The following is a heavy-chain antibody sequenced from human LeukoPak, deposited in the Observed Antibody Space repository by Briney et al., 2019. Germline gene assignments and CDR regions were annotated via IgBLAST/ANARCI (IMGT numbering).Heavy chain of an antibody. D-gene: IGHD3-22*01. CDR3: ARHVSYYYDSSGYYSRADYFDY. J-gene: IGHJ4*02. Sequence: PSETLSLTCAVYGGSFSGYYWSWIRQPPGKGLEWVGSICYSGSTYYNPSLKSRVTISVDTSKNQFSLKLSSVTAADTAVYYCARHVSYYYDSSGYYSRADYFDYWGQGTLVTVSS. CDR2: ICYSGST. V-gene: IGHV4-34*01. CDR1: GGSFSGYY.